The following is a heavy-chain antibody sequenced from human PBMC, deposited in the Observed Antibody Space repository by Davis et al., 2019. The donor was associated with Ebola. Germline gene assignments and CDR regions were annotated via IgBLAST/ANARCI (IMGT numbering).Heavy chain of an antibody. CDR2: IWYDGSNK. V-gene: IGHV3-33*01. D-gene: IGHD3-16*01. J-gene: IGHJ4*02. CDR3: ARERLGADRLYDY. Sequence: PGGSLRLSCAASGFTFSNYGMHWFRQAPGKGLEWVAVIWYDGSNKYYADSVKGRFTISRDNSKNTLYLQMNSPRAEDTAVYYCARERLGADRLYDYWGQGTLVTVSS. CDR1: GFTFSNYG.